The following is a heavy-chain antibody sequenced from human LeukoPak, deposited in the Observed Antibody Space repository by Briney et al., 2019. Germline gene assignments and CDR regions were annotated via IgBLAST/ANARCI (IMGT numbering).Heavy chain of an antibody. J-gene: IGHJ4*02. CDR3: ARDLAGYNWNDAGFDS. V-gene: IGHV1-2*02. CDR2: INPNSGDT. CDR1: GYTFTGYY. Sequence: ASVKVSCKASGYTFTGYYMHWVRQAPGQGLELLGWINPNSGDTNFAQKFQGRVTMTRDTSISTAYMELSRLRSDDTAVYYCARDLAGYNWNDAGFDSWGQGTLVTVSS. D-gene: IGHD1-20*01.